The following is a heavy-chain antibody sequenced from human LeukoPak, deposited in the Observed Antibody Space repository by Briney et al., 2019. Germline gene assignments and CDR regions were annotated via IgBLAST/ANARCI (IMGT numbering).Heavy chain of an antibody. D-gene: IGHD5-18*01. J-gene: IGHJ4*02. Sequence: GGSLRLSCAASGFTFSDFAMIWVRQPPGMGLEWVSSIFQGGGEIHYADSVRGRFTISRDNSRSTLFLQMNSLRAEDTAIYYCATYRQVMLPFESWGQGTLVTVSS. CDR3: ATYRQVMLPFES. CDR1: GFTFSDFA. CDR2: IFQGGGEI. V-gene: IGHV3-23*01.